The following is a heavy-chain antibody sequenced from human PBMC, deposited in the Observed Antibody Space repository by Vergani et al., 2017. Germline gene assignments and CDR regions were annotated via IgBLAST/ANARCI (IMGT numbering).Heavy chain of an antibody. Sequence: QVQLQESGPGLVKPSQTLSLTCTVSGGSISSGSYYWSWIRQPAGKGLEWIGRIYTSGSTNYNPSLKSRVTISVDTSKNQFSLKLSSVTAADTAVYYCASARGGEGIYWFDPWGQGTLVTVSS. J-gene: IGHJ5*02. CDR3: ASARGGEGIYWFDP. D-gene: IGHD3-10*01. V-gene: IGHV4-61*02. CDR1: GGSISSGSYY. CDR2: IYTSGST.